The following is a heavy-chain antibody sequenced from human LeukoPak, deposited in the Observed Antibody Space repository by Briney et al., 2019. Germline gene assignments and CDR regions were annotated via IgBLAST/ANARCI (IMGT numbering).Heavy chain of an antibody. CDR2: IYYSGST. Sequence: SETLSLTCTVSGGSISSYYWSWIRQPPGKGLEWIGYIYYSGSTNYNPSLKSRVTISVDTSKNQFSLKLSSVTAADTAVYYCARRGWAAAGTYDAFDIWGQGTMVTVSS. CDR3: ARRGWAAAGTYDAFDI. V-gene: IGHV4-59*08. J-gene: IGHJ3*02. CDR1: GGSISSYY. D-gene: IGHD6-13*01.